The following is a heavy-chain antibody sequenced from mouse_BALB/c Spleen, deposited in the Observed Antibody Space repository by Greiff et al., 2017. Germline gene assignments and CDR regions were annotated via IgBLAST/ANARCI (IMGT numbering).Heavy chain of an antibody. J-gene: IGHJ4*01. CDR2: IYPGGGYT. V-gene: IGHV1-63*02. CDR3: ARFYDDYGDLDY. Sequence: VQLQQSGAELVRPGTSVKISCKASGYTFTNYWLGWVKQRPGHGLEWIGDIYPGGGYTNYNEKFKGKATLTADTSSSTAYMQLSSLTSEDSAVYFCARFYDDYGDLDYWGQGTTVTVSS. CDR1: GYTFTNYW. D-gene: IGHD2-4*01.